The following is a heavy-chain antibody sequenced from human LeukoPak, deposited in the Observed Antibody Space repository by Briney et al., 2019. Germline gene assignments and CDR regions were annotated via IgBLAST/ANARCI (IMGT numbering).Heavy chain of an antibody. CDR2: INHSGST. CDR1: GASFSGYY. CDR3: ARGRTYYDILTGQGRRGYWFDP. D-gene: IGHD3-9*01. V-gene: IGHV4-34*01. Sequence: SETLSLICAVYGASFSGYYWSWNRQPPGKGLEWIGEINHSGSTNYNPSLKSRVTISVDTSKNQFSLKLSSVTAADTAVYYCARGRTYYDILTGQGRRGYWFDPWGQGTLVTVSS. J-gene: IGHJ5*02.